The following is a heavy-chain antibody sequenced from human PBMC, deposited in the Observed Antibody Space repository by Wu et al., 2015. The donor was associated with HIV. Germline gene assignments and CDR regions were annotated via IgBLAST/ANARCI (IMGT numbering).Heavy chain of an antibody. J-gene: IGHJ4*02. Sequence: QVQLVQSGAEVKKPGASVKVSCKTSGYIFTIYYMHWVRQAPGQGLEWMGCVNPNSGATNYAQKFRGRVTMTRDTSISTVSMELSSLTSDDTAVYYCARSGSSWYYFDYWGQGTLVTVSS. CDR3: ARSGSSWYYFDY. D-gene: IGHD6-13*01. V-gene: IGHV1-2*02. CDR1: GYIFTIYY. CDR2: VNPNSGAT.